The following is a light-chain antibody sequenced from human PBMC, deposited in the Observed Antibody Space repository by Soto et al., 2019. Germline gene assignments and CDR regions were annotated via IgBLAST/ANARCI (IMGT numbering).Light chain of an antibody. CDR2: AAS. CDR1: QGIGSY. J-gene: IGKJ5*01. CDR3: QQLNSYPQT. Sequence: DIQLTQSPSFLSASVGDRVTITCQASQGIGSYLAWYQQTPGQAPKLLIYAASSLQSGVPSRFSGSGSGTEFSLTISSLHPEDFATYYCQQLNSYPQTFGQGTRLEIK. V-gene: IGKV1-9*01.